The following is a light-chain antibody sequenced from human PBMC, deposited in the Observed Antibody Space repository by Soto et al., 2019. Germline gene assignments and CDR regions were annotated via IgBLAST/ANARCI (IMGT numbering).Light chain of an antibody. Sequence: QSVLSQPPSVSGAPGQTVTISCTGSSSNIGAGYDVHWYQQLPGTAPKLLIYGSSNRPSGVPDRFSGSKSGTSASLAITGLLAEDEADYYCQSYDSSLSGCVVFGGGTKLTVL. V-gene: IGLV1-40*01. CDR1: SSNIGAGYD. CDR3: QSYDSSLSGCVV. CDR2: GSS. J-gene: IGLJ2*01.